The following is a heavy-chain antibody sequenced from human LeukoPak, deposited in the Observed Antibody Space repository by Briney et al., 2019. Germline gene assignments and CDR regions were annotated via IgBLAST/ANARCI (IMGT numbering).Heavy chain of an antibody. V-gene: IGHV3-7*01. CDR3: ARIAAAGTGYMDV. D-gene: IGHD6-13*01. CDR1: GFTFSSNW. Sequence: GGSLRLSCAASGFTFSSNWMSWVRQAPGKGLEWVANIKQDGSEKYYVDSVKGRFTISRDNAKNSLYLQMNSLRAEDMAVYYCARIAAAGTGYMDVWGKGTTVTVSS. CDR2: IKQDGSEK. J-gene: IGHJ6*03.